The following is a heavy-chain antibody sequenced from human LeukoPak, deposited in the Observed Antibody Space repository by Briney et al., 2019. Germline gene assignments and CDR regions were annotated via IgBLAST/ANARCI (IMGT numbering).Heavy chain of an antibody. D-gene: IGHD3-3*01. Sequence: GGSLRLSCAASGFTFSSYWMSWVRQAPGKGLEWVANIKQDGSEKYYVDSVKGRFTISRDNAKNSLYLQMNSLRAEDTAVYYRARDFWSGYYKRAPNWFDPWGQGTLVTVSS. J-gene: IGHJ5*02. CDR1: GFTFSSYW. CDR2: IKQDGSEK. V-gene: IGHV3-7*01. CDR3: ARDFWSGYYKRAPNWFDP.